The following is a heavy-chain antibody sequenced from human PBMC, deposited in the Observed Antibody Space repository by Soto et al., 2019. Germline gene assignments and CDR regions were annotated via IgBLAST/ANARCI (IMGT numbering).Heavy chain of an antibody. J-gene: IGHJ6*02. CDR1: GVSFSGYY. CDR3: ARGGPYYDILTGYYRGDYYYGMDV. V-gene: IGHV4-34*01. Sequence: PSETRSLTCAVYGVSFSGYYWSWIRQPPGKGLEWIGEINHSGSTNYNPSLKSRVTISVDTSKNQFSLKLSSVTAADTAVYYCARGGPYYDILTGYYRGDYYYGMDVWGQGTTVTVSS. D-gene: IGHD3-9*01. CDR2: INHSGST.